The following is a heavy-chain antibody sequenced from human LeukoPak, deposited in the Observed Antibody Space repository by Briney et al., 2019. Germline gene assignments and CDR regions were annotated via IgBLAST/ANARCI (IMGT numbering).Heavy chain of an antibody. D-gene: IGHD6-13*01. CDR2: ISSSGGTT. Sequence: GGSLRLSCAASGFTFSNYGMTWVRQAPGKGLEWVSSISSSGGTTYYADSVKGRFTISRDNAKNTLYLQMNSLRAEDTAVYYCAKTGYSSSWAPSYYYYYMDVWGKGTTVTISS. J-gene: IGHJ6*03. V-gene: IGHV3-23*01. CDR1: GFTFSNYG. CDR3: AKTGYSSSWAPSYYYYYMDV.